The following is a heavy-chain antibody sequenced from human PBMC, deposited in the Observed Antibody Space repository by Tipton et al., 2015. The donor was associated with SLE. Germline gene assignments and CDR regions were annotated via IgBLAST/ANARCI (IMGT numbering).Heavy chain of an antibody. CDR2: IYYSGST. Sequence: LRLSCTVSGGSISSYYWSWIRQPPGKGLEWIGYIYYSGSTNYNPSLKSRVTISVDTSKNQFSLKLSSVTAADTAVYYCAGSYCSGGSCHTRGWFDPWGQGTLVTVSS. V-gene: IGHV4-59*08. CDR3: AGSYCSGGSCHTRGWFDP. J-gene: IGHJ5*02. D-gene: IGHD2-15*01. CDR1: GGSISSYY.